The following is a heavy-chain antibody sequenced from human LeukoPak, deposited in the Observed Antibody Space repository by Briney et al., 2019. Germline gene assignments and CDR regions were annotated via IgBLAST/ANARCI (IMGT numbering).Heavy chain of an antibody. V-gene: IGHV4-39*01. CDR1: GNSISSGHY. CDR2: IYYSGST. J-gene: IGHJ5*02. Sequence: SETLSLTCSVSGNSISSGHYWGWIRQPPGKGLEWIGSIYYSGSTYYNPSLKSRVTISVDTSKNQFSLKLSSVTAADTAVYYCARQNPPGLQSWGQGTLVTVSS. CDR3: ARQNPPGLQS.